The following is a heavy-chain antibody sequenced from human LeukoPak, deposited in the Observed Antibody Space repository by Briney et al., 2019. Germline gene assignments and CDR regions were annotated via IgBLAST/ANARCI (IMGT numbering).Heavy chain of an antibody. Sequence: GASVKASCKASGYTFTGYYIHWVRQAPGQGLEWMGIINPSGGSTTYAQKFQGRVTMTRDTSTTTVYMELNNLRSEDTAVYYCARDGSPARFDYWGHGTLVTVPS. D-gene: IGHD6-13*01. J-gene: IGHJ4*01. CDR1: GYTFTGYY. V-gene: IGHV1-46*01. CDR3: ARDGSPARFDY. CDR2: INPSGGST.